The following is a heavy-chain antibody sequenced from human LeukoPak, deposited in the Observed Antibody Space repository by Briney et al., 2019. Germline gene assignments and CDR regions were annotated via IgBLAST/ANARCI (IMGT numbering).Heavy chain of an antibody. V-gene: IGHV1-2*02. J-gene: IGHJ4*02. CDR1: GYAFTDYD. CDR3: ARVGGKAADLDY. Sequence: GASLTVSYTASGYAFTDYDLHWGRRSPGQGLEGMGWIKPTNGDTTFAQKFRCRVSITRDTATSTAHLDLSSLTSDDTAVYYCARVGGKAADLDYWREGTLVTVPS. D-gene: IGHD4-23*01. CDR2: IKPTNGDT.